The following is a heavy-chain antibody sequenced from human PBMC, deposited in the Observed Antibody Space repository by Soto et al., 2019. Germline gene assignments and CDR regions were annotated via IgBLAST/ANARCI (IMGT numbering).Heavy chain of an antibody. J-gene: IGHJ4*02. V-gene: IGHV1-2*04. CDR3: ARGLATEIQLVDY. CDR1: GYTFTGYY. Sequence: GASVKVSCKASGYTFTGYYVHWVRQAPGQGLEWMGWINPNSGGTNYAQKFQGWVTMTRDTSISTAYMELSRLRSDDTAVYYCARGLATEIQLVDYWGQGTLVTVSS. CDR2: INPNSGGT. D-gene: IGHD5-18*01.